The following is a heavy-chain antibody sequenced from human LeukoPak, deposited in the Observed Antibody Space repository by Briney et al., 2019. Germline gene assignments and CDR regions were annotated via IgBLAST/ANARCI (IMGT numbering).Heavy chain of an antibody. J-gene: IGHJ6*03. V-gene: IGHV1-46*01. CDR1: GYTFTSYY. CDR3: AGGAEGWLQLVNYYYYMDV. Sequence: ASVKVSCKASGYTFTSYYMHWVRQAPGQGLEWMGIINPSGGSTSYAQKFQGRVTMTRDMSTSTVYMELSSLRSEDTAVYYCAGGAEGWLQLVNYYYYMDVWGKGTTVTVSS. D-gene: IGHD5-24*01. CDR2: INPSGGST.